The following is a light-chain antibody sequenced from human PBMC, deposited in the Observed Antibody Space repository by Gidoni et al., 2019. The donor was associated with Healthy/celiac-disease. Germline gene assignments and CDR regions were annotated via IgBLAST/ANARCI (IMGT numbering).Light chain of an antibody. CDR1: QSISSY. CDR3: QQSDSTPFT. CDR2: AAS. V-gene: IGKV1-39*01. J-gene: IGKJ3*01. Sequence: DIQMTQSPSSLSASVGDRVTITCRASQSISSYLNWYQQKPGKAPKLLIYAASSLQSGVPSRFSGSGSGIDFTLTISSLQPEDFATYYCQQSDSTPFTFGPGTKVDIK.